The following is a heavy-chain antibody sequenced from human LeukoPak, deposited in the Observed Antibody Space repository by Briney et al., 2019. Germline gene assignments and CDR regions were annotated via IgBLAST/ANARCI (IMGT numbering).Heavy chain of an antibody. CDR2: INPNSGGT. J-gene: IGHJ4*02. CDR3: ARTHSGNFDY. Sequence: EASVKVSCKASGYTFTGYYMHWVRQAPGQGLEWMGWINPNSGGTNYAQKFQGRVTITADKSTSTAYMELSSLRSEDTAVYYCARTHSGNFDYWGQGTLVTVSS. V-gene: IGHV1-2*02. CDR1: GYTFTGYY. D-gene: IGHD1-26*01.